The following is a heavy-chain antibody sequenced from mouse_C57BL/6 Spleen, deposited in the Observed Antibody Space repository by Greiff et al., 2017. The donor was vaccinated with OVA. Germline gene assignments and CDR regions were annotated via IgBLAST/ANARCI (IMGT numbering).Heavy chain of an antibody. CDR1: GYTFTDYE. D-gene: IGHD1-1*01. Sequence: QVQLQQSGAELVRPGASVTLSCKASGYTFTDYEMHWVKQTPVHGLEWIGAIDPETGGTAYNQKFKGKAILTADKSSSTAYMELRSLTSEDSAVYYCTRPTYGSSPYYAMDYWGQGTSVTVSS. CDR2: IDPETGGT. V-gene: IGHV1-15*01. J-gene: IGHJ4*01. CDR3: TRPTYGSSPYYAMDY.